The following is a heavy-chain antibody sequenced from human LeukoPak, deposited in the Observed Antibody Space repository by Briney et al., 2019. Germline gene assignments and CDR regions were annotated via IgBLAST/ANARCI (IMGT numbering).Heavy chain of an antibody. V-gene: IGHV3-9*01. J-gene: IGHJ6*02. D-gene: IGHD3-16*02. Sequence: GGSLRLSCAASGFTFDDYAMHWVRQAPGKGLEWVSGISWNSGSIGYADSVKGRFTISRDNAKNSLYLQMNSLRAEDTAVYYCARDRIGYYYYGMDVWGQGTTVTVSS. CDR3: ARDRIGYYYYGMDV. CDR1: GFTFDDYA. CDR2: ISWNSGSI.